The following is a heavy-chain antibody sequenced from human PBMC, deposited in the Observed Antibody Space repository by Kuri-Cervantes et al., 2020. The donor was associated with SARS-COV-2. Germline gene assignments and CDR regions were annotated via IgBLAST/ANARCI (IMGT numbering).Heavy chain of an antibody. Sequence: GESLKISCAASGFTFSSYAMHWVRQAPGKGLEWVALISYDGSNKYYADSVKGRFTISRDNSKNTLYLQMNSLRAEDTAVYYCASGGGTAFDYWGQGTLVTVSS. CDR2: ISYDGSNK. V-gene: IGHV3-30*07. CDR3: ASGGGTAFDY. J-gene: IGHJ4*02. D-gene: IGHD1-14*01. CDR1: GFTFSSYA.